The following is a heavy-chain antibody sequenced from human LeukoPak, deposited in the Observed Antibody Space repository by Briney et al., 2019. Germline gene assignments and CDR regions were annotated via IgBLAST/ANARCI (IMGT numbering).Heavy chain of an antibody. V-gene: IGHV4-59*01. CDR2: IYYSGST. CDR1: GGSISSYY. D-gene: IGHD3-3*01. J-gene: IGHJ4*02. Sequence: SETLSLTCTVSGGSISSYYWSWIRQPPGKGLEWIGYIYYSGSTNYNPSLKSRVNISVDTSKNQFSLKLSSVTAADTAVYYCARATYYDFWSGYYTLDYWGQGTLVTVSS. CDR3: ARATYYDFWSGYYTLDY.